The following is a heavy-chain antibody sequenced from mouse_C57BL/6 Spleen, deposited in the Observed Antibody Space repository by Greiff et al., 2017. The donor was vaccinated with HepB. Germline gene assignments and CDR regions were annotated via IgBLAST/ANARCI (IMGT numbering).Heavy chain of an antibody. J-gene: IGHJ3*01. V-gene: IGHV1-55*01. CDR3: ARSYYSGYGGFAY. CDR1: GYTFTSYW. Sequence: VQLQQPGAELVKPGASVKMSCKASGYTFTSYWITWVKQRPGQGLEWIGDIYPGSGSTNYNEKFKSKATLTVDTSSSTAYMQLSSLTSEDSAVYYCARSYYSGYGGFAYWGQGTLVTVSA. CDR2: IYPGSGST. D-gene: IGHD2-13*01.